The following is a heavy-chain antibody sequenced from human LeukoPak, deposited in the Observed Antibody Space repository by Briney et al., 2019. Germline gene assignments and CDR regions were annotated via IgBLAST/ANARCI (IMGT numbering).Heavy chain of an antibody. D-gene: IGHD3-22*01. CDR2: MNPNSGNT. CDR1: GYTFTSYD. CDR3: ARGLYYYDSSGYYGFVY. J-gene: IGHJ4*02. Sequence: ASVKVSCKASGYTFTSYDINWVRQATGQGREWMGWMNPNSGNTGYAQKFQGRVTMTRNTSISTAYMELSSLRSEDTAVYFCARGLYYYDSSGYYGFVYWGQGTLVTVSS. V-gene: IGHV1-8*01.